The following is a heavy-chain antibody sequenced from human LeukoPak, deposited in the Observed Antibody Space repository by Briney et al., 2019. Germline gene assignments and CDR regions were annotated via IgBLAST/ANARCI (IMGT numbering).Heavy chain of an antibody. Sequence: GESLKISCKGSGYSFTSYWIGWVRQMPGKGLEWMGIIYPGDSDTRYSPSFQGQVTISADKSISTAYLQWSSLKASDTAMYYCARATLRYFDWLFPFDYWGQGTLVTVSS. CDR2: IYPGDSDT. D-gene: IGHD3-9*01. J-gene: IGHJ4*02. V-gene: IGHV5-51*01. CDR3: ARATLRYFDWLFPFDY. CDR1: GYSFTSYW.